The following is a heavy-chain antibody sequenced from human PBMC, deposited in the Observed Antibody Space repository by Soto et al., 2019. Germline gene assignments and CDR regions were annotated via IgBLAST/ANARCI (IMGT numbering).Heavy chain of an antibody. CDR2: ISGSGGST. J-gene: IGHJ5*02. CDR3: AKTGQHLVPNWFDP. Sequence: LRLSCAASGFTFSSYAMSWVRQAPGKGLEWDSAISGSGGSTYYADSVKGRFTISRDNSKNTLYPQMNSLRAEDTAVYYCAKTGQHLVPNWFDPWGQGTLVTVSS. V-gene: IGHV3-23*01. D-gene: IGHD6-13*01. CDR1: GFTFSSYA.